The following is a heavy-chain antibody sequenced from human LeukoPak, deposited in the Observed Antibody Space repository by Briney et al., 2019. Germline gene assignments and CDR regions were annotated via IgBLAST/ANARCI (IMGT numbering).Heavy chain of an antibody. Sequence: SETLSLTCTVSGDSVSSYYWSWIRQPPGKGLEWIGYIYHTGHTEYNPSLKSRVSISLDTSKNQFSLKLSSVTAADTAVYYCARQPNDYVWGVIPYYFDYWGQGTLVTVSS. D-gene: IGHD3-16*02. V-gene: IGHV4-59*08. CDR2: IYHTGHT. CDR3: ARQPNDYVWGVIPYYFDY. CDR1: GDSVSSYY. J-gene: IGHJ4*02.